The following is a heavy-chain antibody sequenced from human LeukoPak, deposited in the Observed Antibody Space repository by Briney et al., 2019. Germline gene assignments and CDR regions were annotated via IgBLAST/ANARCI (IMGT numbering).Heavy chain of an antibody. CDR1: GFTVNSNY. J-gene: IGHJ6*03. D-gene: IGHD6-19*01. CDR2: IYSGGST. V-gene: IGHV3-66*01. CDR3: ASPGVAGTAPYYYYYYMDV. Sequence: PGGSLRLSCAASGFTVNSNYMSWVRQAPGKGLEWVSVIYSGGSTYYADSVKGRFTISRDNSKNTLYLQMNSLRAEDTAVYYCASPGVAGTAPYYYYYYMDVWGKGTTVTISS.